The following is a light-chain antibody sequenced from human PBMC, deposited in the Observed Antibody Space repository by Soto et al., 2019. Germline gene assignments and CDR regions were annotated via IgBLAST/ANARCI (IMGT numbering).Light chain of an antibody. J-gene: IGKJ1*01. CDR2: GAS. V-gene: IGKV3-20*01. CDR3: QQYGRSPTT. Sequence: EIVLTQSPATLSLSPVERATLSCRVSQSVRSSYLAWYQQKPGQAPRLLIYGASSRATGIPDRFSGSGSGTDFTLTISRLEPEDFAVYYCQQYGRSPTTFGQGTKVDI. CDR1: QSVRSSY.